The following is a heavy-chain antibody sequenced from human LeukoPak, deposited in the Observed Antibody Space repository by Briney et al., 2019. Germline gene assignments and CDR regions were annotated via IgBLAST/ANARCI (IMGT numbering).Heavy chain of an antibody. D-gene: IGHD4-17*01. CDR3: ARLIPTYGDYLGRFDP. V-gene: IGHV3-21*05. J-gene: IGHJ5*02. CDR1: GFIFSSYE. CDR2: ISSSSSYT. Sequence: GGSLRLSCAASGFIFSSYETNWVRQAPGKGLEWVSYISSSSSYTNYADSVKGRFTISRDNAKNSLYLQMNSLRAEDTAVYYCARLIPTYGDYLGRFDPWGQGTLVTVSS.